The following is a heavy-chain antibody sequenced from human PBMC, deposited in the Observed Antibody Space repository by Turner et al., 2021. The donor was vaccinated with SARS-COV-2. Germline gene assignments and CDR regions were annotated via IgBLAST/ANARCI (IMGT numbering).Heavy chain of an antibody. D-gene: IGHD3-22*01. CDR2: INLSGST. V-gene: IGHV4-34*01. CDR1: GGSFSGYY. CDR3: ARLDYDSSGYYSSGFDY. J-gene: IGHJ4*02. Sequence: QVQLQQWGAGLLKPSETLSLTCAVYGGSFSGYYWSWIRQPPGKGLEWIGEINLSGSTNYNPSLKSRVTISVDTSKNQFYLKLSSVTAADTAVYYCARLDYDSSGYYSSGFDYWGQGTLVTVSS.